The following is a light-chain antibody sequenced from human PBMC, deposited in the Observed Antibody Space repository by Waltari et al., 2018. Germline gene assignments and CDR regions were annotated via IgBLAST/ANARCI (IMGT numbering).Light chain of an antibody. CDR3: QQYNSYPPT. CDR2: GAS. V-gene: IGKV1-16*01. Sequence: DIRLTQSPSSLSASVGDRVTITCRASHGISYYLAWFQQKPGKAPKPLIFGASSLQSGVPWRFSGGGSETCFTLTINDLQPEDFATYYCQQYNSYPPTFGGGTRV. CDR1: HGISYY. J-gene: IGKJ4*01.